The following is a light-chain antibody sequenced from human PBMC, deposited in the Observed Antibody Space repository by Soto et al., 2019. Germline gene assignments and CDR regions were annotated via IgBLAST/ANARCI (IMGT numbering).Light chain of an antibody. CDR2: DAS. CDR1: QDINNY. V-gene: IGKV1-33*01. J-gene: IGKJ5*01. Sequence: DIQMTQSPSSLSASVGDRVTITCQASQDINNYVNWYRQTPGKAPELLIHDASNLETGVPSRFSGSGSGTDFTLTISRLQPEDIATYYCQQYDNLPITFGQGTRLEI. CDR3: QQYDNLPIT.